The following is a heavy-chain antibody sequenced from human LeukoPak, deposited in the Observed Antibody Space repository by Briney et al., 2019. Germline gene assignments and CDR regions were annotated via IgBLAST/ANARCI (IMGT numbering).Heavy chain of an antibody. CDR2: IYYSGST. CDR1: GGSISSYY. V-gene: IGHV4-59*08. CDR3: ARAVYYDFWSGPPFDAFDI. D-gene: IGHD3-3*01. J-gene: IGHJ3*02. Sequence: PSETLSLTCTVSGGSISSYYWSWIRQPPGKGLEWIGYIYYSGSTNYNPSLKSRVTISVGTSKNQFSLKLSSVTAADTAVYYCARAVYYDFWSGPPFDAFDIWGQGTMVTVSS.